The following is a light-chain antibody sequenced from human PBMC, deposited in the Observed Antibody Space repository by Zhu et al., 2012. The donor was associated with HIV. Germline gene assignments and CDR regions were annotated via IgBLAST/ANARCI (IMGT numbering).Light chain of an antibody. J-gene: IGKJ1*01. CDR1: QSVSSNY. Sequence: EIVLTQSPGTPSLSPGDRATLACRASQSVSSNYVIWYQQKPGQAPRPLIYGASDRASGVPNRFSGSGSGTDFTLTISRLEPEDFAVYYCHQYDNSWTFGQGTKVEI. CDR2: GAS. CDR3: HQYDNSWT. V-gene: IGKV3-20*01.